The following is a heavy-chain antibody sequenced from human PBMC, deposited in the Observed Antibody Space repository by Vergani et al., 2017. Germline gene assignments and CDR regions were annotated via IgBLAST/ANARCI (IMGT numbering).Heavy chain of an antibody. Sequence: QVQLVESGGGVVQPGRSLRLSCAASGFTFSSYGMHWVRQAPGKGLEWVAVIWYDGSTHYYADSVKGRFTISRDNSKNTLYLQMNSLRAEDTAVYYCARDLGDYYGSGGIGYWGQGTLVTVSS. J-gene: IGHJ4*02. D-gene: IGHD3-10*01. CDR2: IWYDGSTH. V-gene: IGHV3-33*01. CDR1: GFTFSSYG. CDR3: ARDLGDYYGSGGIGY.